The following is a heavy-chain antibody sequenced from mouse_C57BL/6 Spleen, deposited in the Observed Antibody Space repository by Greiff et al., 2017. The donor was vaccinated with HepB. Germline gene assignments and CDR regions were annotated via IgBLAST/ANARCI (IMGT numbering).Heavy chain of an antibody. Sequence: EVQLVESGGGLVKPGGSLKLSCAASGFTFSSYAMSWVRQTPEKRLEWVATISDGGSYTYYPDNVKGRFTISRDNAKNNLYLQMSHLKSEDTAMYYCARDRDSSGPFAYWGQGTLVTVSA. CDR3: ARDRDSSGPFAY. J-gene: IGHJ3*01. CDR1: GFTFSSYA. V-gene: IGHV5-4*01. CDR2: ISDGGSYT. D-gene: IGHD3-2*02.